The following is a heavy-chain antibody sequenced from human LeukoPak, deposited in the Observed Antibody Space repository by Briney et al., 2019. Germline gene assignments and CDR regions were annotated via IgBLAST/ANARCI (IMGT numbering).Heavy chain of an antibody. Sequence: SETLSLTCTVSGGSISRYYWSWIRQPPGTGLEWIGYIYYSGSTNYNPSLTSRVTISVDPSKNQFSQKLSSVTAADTAVYYCARVEVPNWFDPWGQGTLVTVSS. CDR2: IYYSGST. D-gene: IGHD3-10*01. V-gene: IGHV4-59*01. CDR1: GGSISRYY. J-gene: IGHJ5*02. CDR3: ARVEVPNWFDP.